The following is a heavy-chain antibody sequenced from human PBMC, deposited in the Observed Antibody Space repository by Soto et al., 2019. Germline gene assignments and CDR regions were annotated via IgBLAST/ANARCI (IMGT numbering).Heavy chain of an antibody. D-gene: IGHD5-12*01. J-gene: IGHJ4*02. CDR2: IYHSGGT. CDR1: AGSISSGGYY. V-gene: IGHV4-31*03. CDR3: ARDRGGYGVFDY. Sequence: QVQLQESGPGLVKPSQTLSLTCSVSAGSISSGGYYWNWIRQPPGKGLEWIGYIYHSGGTYSGPSLRSRVTISVDTSKNQFSLQLTSVTAADTAVYYCARDRGGYGVFDYWGQGTLVTVSS.